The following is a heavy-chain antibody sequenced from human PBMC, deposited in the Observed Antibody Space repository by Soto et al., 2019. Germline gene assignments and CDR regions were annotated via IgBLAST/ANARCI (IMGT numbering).Heavy chain of an antibody. CDR1: GESFRRYF. V-gene: IGHV4-34*01. J-gene: IGHJ4*02. D-gene: IGHD6-19*01. Sequence: QVQLQQWGAGLLKPSETLSLTCAVYGESFRRYFWSWIRQPPGKGLEWIGEINHSGNTNYNPFLQSRVTISVDTSKNQFSLKLNSVTAADTAVYYCARGWYNSGWYYNYWGQGTLVTVSS. CDR2: INHSGNT. CDR3: ARGWYNSGWYYNY.